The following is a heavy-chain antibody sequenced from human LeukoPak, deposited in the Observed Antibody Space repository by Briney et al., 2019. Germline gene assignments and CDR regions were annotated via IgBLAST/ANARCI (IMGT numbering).Heavy chain of an antibody. V-gene: IGHV4-59*08. CDR1: GGSISSYY. J-gene: IGHJ2*01. D-gene: IGHD2-2*01. Sequence: SETLSLTCTVSGGSISSYYWSWIRQPPGEGLEWIGYIYYSGSTNYNPSLKSRVTISVDTSKNQFSLKLSSVTAADTAVYYCARHASYCSSTSCYYWYFDLWGRGTLVTVSS. CDR2: IYYSGST. CDR3: ARHASYCSSTSCYYWYFDL.